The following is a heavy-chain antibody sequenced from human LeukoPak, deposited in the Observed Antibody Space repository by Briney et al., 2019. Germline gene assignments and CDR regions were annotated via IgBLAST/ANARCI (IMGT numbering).Heavy chain of an antibody. D-gene: IGHD6-6*01. CDR3: ARRFDRYSSSDYYYYGMDV. J-gene: IGHJ6*02. CDR1: GGSISSSSYY. CDR2: LYYSGST. V-gene: IGHV4-39*01. Sequence: SETLSLTCTVSGGSISSSSYYWGWIRQPPGKGLEWIGSLYYSGSTYYNPSLKSRVTISVDTSKNQFSLKLSSVTAADTAVYYCARRFDRYSSSDYYYYGMDVWGQGTTVTVSS.